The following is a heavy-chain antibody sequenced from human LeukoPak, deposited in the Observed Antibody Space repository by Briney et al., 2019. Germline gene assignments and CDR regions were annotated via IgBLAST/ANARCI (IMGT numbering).Heavy chain of an antibody. V-gene: IGHV4-38-2*02. CDR1: GYSISSGYY. D-gene: IGHD3-10*01. J-gene: IGHJ4*02. Sequence: SETLSLTCTVSGYSISSGYYWGWIRQPPGKGLEWIGSIYHSGSTYYNPSLKSRVTISVDTSKNQFSLKLSSVTAADTAVYYCARGNYGSGSCILNWGQGTLVTVSS. CDR3: ARGNYGSGSCILN. CDR2: IYHSGST.